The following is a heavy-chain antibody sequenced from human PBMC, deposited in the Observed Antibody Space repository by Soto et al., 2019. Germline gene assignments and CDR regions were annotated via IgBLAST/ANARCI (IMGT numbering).Heavy chain of an antibody. CDR3: ARVGRMGHGMDV. CDR2: INSDGSST. Sequence: EVQLVESGGGLVQPGGSLRLSCAAPGFTFSSYWMHWVRQAPGKGLVWVSRINSDGSSTSYADSVKGRFTISRDNAKNTLYPQMNSRRAEDTAVYYCARVGRMGHGMDVWGQGTTVTVSS. J-gene: IGHJ6*02. D-gene: IGHD3-16*01. V-gene: IGHV3-74*01. CDR1: GFTFSSYW.